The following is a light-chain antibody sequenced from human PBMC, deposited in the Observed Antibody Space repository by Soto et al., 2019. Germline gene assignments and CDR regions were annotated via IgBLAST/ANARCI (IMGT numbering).Light chain of an antibody. J-gene: IGKJ1*01. Sequence: AIQMTQSPSSLSASVGDRVTITCRASQGIRNDLAWYQQKPGKAPKVLVYAASILQRGVPSRFSGSGSGTDCTLTISSLHPEEFATYYCLQDYNFPRTVGQGTKVDIK. CDR3: LQDYNFPRT. CDR2: AAS. CDR1: QGIRND. V-gene: IGKV1-6*01.